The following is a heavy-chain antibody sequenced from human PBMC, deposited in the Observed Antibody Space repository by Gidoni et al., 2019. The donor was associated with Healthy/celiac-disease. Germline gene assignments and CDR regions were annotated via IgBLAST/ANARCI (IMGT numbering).Heavy chain of an antibody. Sequence: QVQLVQSGAEVKKPGASVKVSCKASGYTFTSYGISWVRQAPGQGLEWMGWIRAYNGNTNYAQKLKGRVTMTTDTSTRTAYMELRSLRSDDTAMYYCARDSHYYDSSGYYGVVGYWGQGTLVTVSS. CDR2: IRAYNGNT. J-gene: IGHJ4*02. D-gene: IGHD3-22*01. CDR3: ARDSHYYDSSGYYGVVGY. V-gene: IGHV1-18*01. CDR1: GYTFTSYG.